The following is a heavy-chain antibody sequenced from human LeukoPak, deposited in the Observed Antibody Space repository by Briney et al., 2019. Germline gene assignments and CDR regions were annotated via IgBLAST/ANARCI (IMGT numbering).Heavy chain of an antibody. Sequence: PGGSLRLSCAASGFTFSSYDMHWVRHATGKGLEWVSAIGTAGDTYYPGSVKGRFTISRENAKNSLHLQMNSLRAGDTAVYYCARACGGDCYYDRNAFDIWGQGTMVTVSS. CDR1: GFTFSSYD. CDR3: ARACGGDCYYDRNAFDI. J-gene: IGHJ3*02. V-gene: IGHV3-13*01. D-gene: IGHD2-21*02. CDR2: IGTAGDT.